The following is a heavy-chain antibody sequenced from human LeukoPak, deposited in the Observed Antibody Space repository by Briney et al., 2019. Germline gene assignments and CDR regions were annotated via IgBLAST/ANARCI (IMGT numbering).Heavy chain of an antibody. D-gene: IGHD3-22*01. J-gene: IGHJ4*02. CDR1: GGSISSYY. CDR3: ARGYYDSSGYFVDS. CDR2: IYYSGST. V-gene: IGHV4-59*01. Sequence: PSETLSLTCTVSGGSISSYYWSWIRQPPRKGLDWIGYIYYSGSTNYNPSLKSRVTISVDTSKKQFSLKLSSVTAADTAVYYCARGYYDSSGYFVDSWGQGTLVTVSS.